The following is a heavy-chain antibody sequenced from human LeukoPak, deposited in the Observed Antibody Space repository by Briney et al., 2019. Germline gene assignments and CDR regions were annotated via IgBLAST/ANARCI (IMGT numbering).Heavy chain of an antibody. CDR1: GFTFDAFA. Sequence: GRSLRLSCAASGFTFDAFAMHWVRHVPGKGLEWVSGISWNSATKYYADSVRGRFTISRDNAKNSLYMEMDSLGVEDTAFYYCTKDTDSAVAGTTVFDFWGQGTLVTVSS. J-gene: IGHJ4*02. V-gene: IGHV3-9*01. D-gene: IGHD6-19*01. CDR3: TKDTDSAVAGTTVFDF. CDR2: ISWNSATK.